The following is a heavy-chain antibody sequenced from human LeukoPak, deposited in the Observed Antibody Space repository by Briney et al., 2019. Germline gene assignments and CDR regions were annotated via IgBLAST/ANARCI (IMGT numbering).Heavy chain of an antibody. CDR3: ARDSSGSIDY. D-gene: IGHD6-19*01. CDR2: INHSGST. Sequence: PSETLSLTCAVYGGSFSGYYWSWIRQPPGKGLEWIGEINHSGSTNYNPSLKSRVTISVDTSKNQFSLKLSSVTAADTAVYYCARDSSGSIDYWGQGTLVTVSS. V-gene: IGHV4-34*01. J-gene: IGHJ4*02. CDR1: GGSFSGYY.